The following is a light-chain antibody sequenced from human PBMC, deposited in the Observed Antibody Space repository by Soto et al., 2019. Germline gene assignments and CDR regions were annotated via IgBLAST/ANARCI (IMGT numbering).Light chain of an antibody. CDR2: KAS. J-gene: IGKJ1*01. CDR1: QSISSW. CDR3: QQYNIYSPRNP. Sequence: DIQMTQSPSTLSASVGDRVTITCRASQSISSWLARYQQKPGKAPKLLIYKASYLESGVPSRFSGSGSGTEFPLAISSLQPDDFATYYCQQYNIYSPRNPFGQGTKVEIK. V-gene: IGKV1-5*03.